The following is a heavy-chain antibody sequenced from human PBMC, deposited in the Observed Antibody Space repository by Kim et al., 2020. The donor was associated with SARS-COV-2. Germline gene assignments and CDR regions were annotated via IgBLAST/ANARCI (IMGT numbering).Heavy chain of an antibody. Sequence: SVKVSCKASGGTFSSYAISWVRQAPGQGLEWMGGIIPIFGTANYAQKFQGRVTITADESTSTAYMELSSLRSEDTAVYYCARGKWLQTQWFADYWGQGTLVTVSS. V-gene: IGHV1-69*13. CDR2: IIPIFGTA. CDR3: ARGKWLQTQWFADY. D-gene: IGHD5-12*01. CDR1: GGTFSSYA. J-gene: IGHJ4*02.